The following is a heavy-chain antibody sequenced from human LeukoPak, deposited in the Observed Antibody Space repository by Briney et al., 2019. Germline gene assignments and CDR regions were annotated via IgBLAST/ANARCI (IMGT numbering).Heavy chain of an antibody. CDR2: VIPNSGGT. CDR1: GYTFTVYY. Sequence: GASVNVSCKASGYTFTVYYIHWLRQAPGQSLEWMGWVIPNSGGTNYAQNFQGRVTMTRDASISTAYMELSSLTYDDTAIYYCARGVLLQGRGAFDIWGQGSMVTVSS. J-gene: IGHJ3*02. V-gene: IGHV1-2*02. D-gene: IGHD2-21*02. CDR3: ARGVLLQGRGAFDI.